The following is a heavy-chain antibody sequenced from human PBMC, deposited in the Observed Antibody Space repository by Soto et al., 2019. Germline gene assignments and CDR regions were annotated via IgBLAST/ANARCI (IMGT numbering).Heavy chain of an antibody. CDR3: ARGYGEVRNGNYYYYGMDV. J-gene: IGHJ6*02. CDR2: ISSSSSYT. D-gene: IGHD4-17*01. V-gene: IGHV3-11*06. CDR1: GFIFSDYY. Sequence: AVGSLRLSCPVSGFIFSDYYMSWIRQAPGKGLEWVSYISSSSSYTNYADSVKGRFTISRDNAKNSLYLQMNSLRAEDTAVYYCARGYGEVRNGNYYYYGMDVWGQGTTVTVSS.